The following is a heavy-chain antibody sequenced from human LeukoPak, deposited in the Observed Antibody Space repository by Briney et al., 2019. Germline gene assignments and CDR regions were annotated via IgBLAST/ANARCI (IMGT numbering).Heavy chain of an antibody. J-gene: IGHJ4*02. CDR3: AKIAASGTNY. D-gene: IGHD6-13*01. V-gene: IGHV3-33*06. CDR1: GCTFSSDG. Sequence: GGSLKLSCAASGCTFSSDGMHWVRQAPGKGLEWVAVIWYDGSNKYYADSVKGRFTISRDNSKNTLYLQMNSLRADDTAVYYWAKIAASGTNYWGQGTLVTVSS. CDR2: IWYDGSNK.